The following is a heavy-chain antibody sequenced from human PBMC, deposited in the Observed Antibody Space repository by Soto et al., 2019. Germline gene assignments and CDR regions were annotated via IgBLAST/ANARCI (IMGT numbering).Heavy chain of an antibody. D-gene: IGHD5-18*01. CDR1: GFTFSSYG. Sequence: GGSLRLSCAASGFTFSSYGMHWVRQAPGKGLEWVAVIWYDGSNKYYADSVKGRFTITRDNSKNTPYLQMNSRRAEDTAVYYCAREYTAMDFDYWGQGTLVTVSS. CDR2: IWYDGSNK. CDR3: AREYTAMDFDY. V-gene: IGHV3-33*01. J-gene: IGHJ4*02.